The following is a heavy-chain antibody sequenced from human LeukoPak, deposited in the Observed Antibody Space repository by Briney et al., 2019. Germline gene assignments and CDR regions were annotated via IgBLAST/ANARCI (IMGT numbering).Heavy chain of an antibody. CDR1: GFTFSTYW. V-gene: IGHV3-7*01. Sequence: GGSLRLSCAAYGFTFSTYWMSWVRQAPGKGREWVANINQDGSQNSYVDSVKGRFTISRDNAKNSLCLQMNSLRAEDTAVYYCATYSSLNTREFQYWGQGTLVTVSP. CDR3: ATYSSLNTREFQY. CDR2: INQDGSQN. D-gene: IGHD3-22*01. J-gene: IGHJ1*01.